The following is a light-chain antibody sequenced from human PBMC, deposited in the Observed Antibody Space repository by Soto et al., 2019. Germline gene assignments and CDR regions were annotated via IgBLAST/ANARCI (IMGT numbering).Light chain of an antibody. Sequence: DIQMTQSPSSLSASVGDRVTITCQASQDISNYLNWYQQKPGKAPKLLIYEASNLETGVPSRFSGNGSGTDFTFTISSLQPEDIATYYCQQYDNLPITFGGGTKVEIK. CDR1: QDISNY. V-gene: IGKV1-33*01. CDR3: QQYDNLPIT. CDR2: EAS. J-gene: IGKJ4*01.